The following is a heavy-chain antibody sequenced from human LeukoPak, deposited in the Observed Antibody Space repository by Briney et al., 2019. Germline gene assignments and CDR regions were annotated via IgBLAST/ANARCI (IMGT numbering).Heavy chain of an antibody. J-gene: IGHJ3*02. V-gene: IGHV1-69*04. CDR3: ARDDVVVVVAATTGDAFDI. CDR2: IIPILGIA. Sequence: AASVKVSCKASGGIFSSYAISWVRQAPGQGLEWMGRIIPILGIANYAQKFQGRVTITADKSTSTAYMELSSLRSEDTAVYYCARDDVVVVVAATTGDAFDIWGQGTMVTVSS. D-gene: IGHD2-15*01. CDR1: GGIFSSYA.